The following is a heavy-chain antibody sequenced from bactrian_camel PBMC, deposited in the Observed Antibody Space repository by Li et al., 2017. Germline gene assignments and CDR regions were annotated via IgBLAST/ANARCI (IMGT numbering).Heavy chain of an antibody. CDR3: TVDCMNRWLGKRFDY. D-gene: IGHD1*01. CDR2: IYTGNGGT. V-gene: IGHV3S42*01. CDR1: GFTDRPY. J-gene: IGHJ4*01. Sequence: VQLVESGGGSVQAGGSLRLSCVASGFTDRPYMAWFRQAPGKEREGVACIYTGNGGTTYADSVKGRFVISQERNTLYLQMNSLKTEDTAVYYCTVDCMNRWLGKRFDYWGQGTQVTVS.